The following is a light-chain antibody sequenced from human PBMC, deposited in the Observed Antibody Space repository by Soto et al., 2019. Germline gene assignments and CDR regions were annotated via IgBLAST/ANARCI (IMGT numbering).Light chain of an antibody. CDR2: GAS. Sequence: IVLSQSPGTLSLSPGERATLSCRASQRVISSYLAWFQQRPGRAPRLLIYGASKRATDIPDRFTGSGSGTDFALTISRLEPEDFAVYYCQQYVTFPGTFGQGTKVDIK. J-gene: IGKJ1*01. CDR1: QRVISSY. V-gene: IGKV3-20*01. CDR3: QQYVTFPGT.